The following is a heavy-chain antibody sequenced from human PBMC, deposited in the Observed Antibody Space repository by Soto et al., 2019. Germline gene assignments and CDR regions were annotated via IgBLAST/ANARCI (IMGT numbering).Heavy chain of an antibody. CDR3: ARLDSSGWYSSQGDWFDP. CDR2: IDPSDSYT. J-gene: IGHJ5*02. V-gene: IGHV5-10-1*01. D-gene: IGHD6-19*01. CDR1: GYSVTSCW. Sequence: PGESRKISCEGSGYSVTSCWISWVRQMPGKGREWMGRIDPSDSYTNYSPSFQGHVTISADKSISTAYLQWSSLKASDTAMYYCARLDSSGWYSSQGDWFDPWGQGTLVTVSS.